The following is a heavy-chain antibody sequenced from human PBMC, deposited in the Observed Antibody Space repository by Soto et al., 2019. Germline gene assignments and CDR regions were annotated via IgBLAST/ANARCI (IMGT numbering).Heavy chain of an antibody. CDR1: GFTFSNYA. CDR3: AKIFSPEGGNYFDY. Sequence: EVQLLESGGGLVQPGGSLRLSCAASGFTFSNYAMNWVRQAPGKGLEWVSAISNSFSDGNTHYTDSVKGRFTISRDNDKNTVFLEMNSLRAEDTAVYYCAKIFSPEGGNYFDYWGQGTLVTVSS. J-gene: IGHJ4*02. CDR2: ISNSFSDGNT. V-gene: IGHV3-23*01.